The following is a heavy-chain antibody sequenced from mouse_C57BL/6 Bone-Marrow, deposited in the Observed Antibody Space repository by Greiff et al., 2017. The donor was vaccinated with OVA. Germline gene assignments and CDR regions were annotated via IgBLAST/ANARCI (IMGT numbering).Heavy chain of an antibody. D-gene: IGHD1-1*01. J-gene: IGHJ4*01. Sequence: EVQLQQSGPELVKPGASVKISCKASGYSFTDYNMNWVKQSNGKSLEWIGVINPNYGTTSYNQKFKGKATLTVDQSSSTAYMQLTSLTSEDSAVDNGAGERVERYCYAMDDGGQGTSVTVSS. CDR1: GYSFTDYN. V-gene: IGHV1-39*01. CDR3: AGERVERYCYAMDD. CDR2: INPNYGTT.